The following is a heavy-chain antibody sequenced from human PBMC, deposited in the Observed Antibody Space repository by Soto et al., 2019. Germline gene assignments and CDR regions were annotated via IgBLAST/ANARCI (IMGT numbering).Heavy chain of an antibody. J-gene: IGHJ4*02. CDR3: ARGLGSSPFFDY. CDR2: MNPNSGNT. V-gene: IGHV1-8*01. CDR1: GDTFTSYD. Sequence: GAAVKVSCKASGDTFTSYDINWVRQATGQGLEWMGWMNPNSGNTGYAQKFQGRVTMTRNTSISTAYMELSSLRSEDTAVYYCARGLGSSPFFDYWGQGTLVTVSS. D-gene: IGHD6-6*01.